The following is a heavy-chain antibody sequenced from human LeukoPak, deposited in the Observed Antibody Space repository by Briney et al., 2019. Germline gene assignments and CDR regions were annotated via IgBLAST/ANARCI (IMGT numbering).Heavy chain of an antibody. CDR2: IYYSGST. Sequence: SETLSLTCTVSGGSISSYYWSWIRQPPGKGLEWIGYIYYSGSTNYNPSLKSRVTISVDTSKNQFSLKLSPVTAADTAVYYCARDRIGSSWDFDYWGQGTLVTVSS. CDR3: ARDRIGSSWDFDY. V-gene: IGHV4-59*01. CDR1: GGSISSYY. J-gene: IGHJ4*02. D-gene: IGHD6-13*01.